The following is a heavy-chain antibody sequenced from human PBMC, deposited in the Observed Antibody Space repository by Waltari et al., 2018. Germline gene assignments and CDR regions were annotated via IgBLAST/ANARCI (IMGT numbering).Heavy chain of an antibody. Sequence: QVQLQESGPGLVKPSETLSLTCPVSGGSHSSHSWSWIRQPPGKGLEWIGYIYYSGSTNYNPSLKSRVTISVDTSKNQFSLKLSSVTAADTAVYYCARAPADFWSGYHYYYMDVWGKGTTVTVSS. J-gene: IGHJ6*03. D-gene: IGHD3-3*01. V-gene: IGHV4-59*11. CDR2: IYYSGST. CDR3: ARAPADFWSGYHYYYMDV. CDR1: GGSHSSHS.